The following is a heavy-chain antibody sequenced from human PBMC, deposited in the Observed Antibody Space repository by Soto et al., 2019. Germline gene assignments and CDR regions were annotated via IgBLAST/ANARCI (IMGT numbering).Heavy chain of an antibody. CDR1: GFTFSSYS. CDR3: ARDKWEPKFYFYYGMDV. V-gene: IGHV3-48*02. J-gene: IGHJ6*02. CDR2: ISSSSSTI. Sequence: EVQLVESGGGLVQPGGSLRLSCAASGFTFSSYSMNWVRQAPGKGLEWVSYISSSSSTIYYADSVKGRFTISRDNAKNSLYLQMNSLRDEDTAVYYCARDKWEPKFYFYYGMDVWGQGTTVTVSS. D-gene: IGHD1-26*01.